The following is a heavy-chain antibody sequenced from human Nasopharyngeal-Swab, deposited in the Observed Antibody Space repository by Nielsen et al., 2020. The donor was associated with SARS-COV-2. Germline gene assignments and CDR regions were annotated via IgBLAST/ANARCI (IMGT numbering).Heavy chain of an antibody. CDR1: GFTFIRYA. V-gene: IGHV3-23*01. Sequence: GESLKISCTASGFTFIRYAMNWVRQAPGKGLEWVSAINGRDDSTSYAESVRGRFHISRDNSEDTLYLQLTSLRDEDTAMYYCAREEFNVHSASFDYWGRGTLVTVSS. CDR2: INGRDDST. CDR3: AREEFNVHSASFDY. J-gene: IGHJ4*02. D-gene: IGHD2-15*01.